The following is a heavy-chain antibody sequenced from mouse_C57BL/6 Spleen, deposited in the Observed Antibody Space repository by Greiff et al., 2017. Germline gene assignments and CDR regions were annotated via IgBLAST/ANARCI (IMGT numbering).Heavy chain of an antibody. J-gene: IGHJ1*03. CDR3: ASGPDTSVRAKWYFDV. D-gene: IGHD1-1*01. Sequence: EVQLQQSGPVLVKPGASVKLSCKASGYTFTDYDMSWVKQSTGKSLEWIGVINPRNGGTCYNEKFKGKATLTADKSSSTAYMELNSLTSEDSAVYCCASGPDTSVRAKWYFDVWGTGTTVTVSS. CDR2: INPRNGGT. CDR1: GYTFTDYD. V-gene: IGHV1-19*01.